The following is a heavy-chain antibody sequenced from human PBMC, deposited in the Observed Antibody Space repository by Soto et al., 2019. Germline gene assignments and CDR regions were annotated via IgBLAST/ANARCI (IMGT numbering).Heavy chain of an antibody. V-gene: IGHV4-39*01. CDR1: GGSISSSSYY. Sequence: SETLSLTCTVSGGSISSSSYYWGWIRQPPGKGLEWIGSIYYSGSTYYNPSLKSRVTISVDTSKNQFSLKLSSVTAADTAVYYCARHGWGYYYYYMDVWGKGTTVTVSS. J-gene: IGHJ6*03. CDR3: ARHGWGYYYYYMDV. D-gene: IGHD3-10*01. CDR2: IYYSGST.